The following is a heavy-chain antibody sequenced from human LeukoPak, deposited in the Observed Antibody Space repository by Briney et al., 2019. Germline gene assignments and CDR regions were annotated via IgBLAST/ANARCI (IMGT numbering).Heavy chain of an antibody. V-gene: IGHV1-2*02. D-gene: IGHD3-10*01. CDR3: ARDKVSTGTKRGGSWFDP. Sequence: ASVKVSCKASGYTFTGYYMHWVRQAPGQGLEWMGWINPNSGGTNYAQKFQGRVTMTRDTSISTAYMELSRLRSDDTAVYYCARDKVSTGTKRGGSWFDPGGRGTLVTVSS. CDR1: GYTFTGYY. CDR2: INPNSGGT. J-gene: IGHJ5*02.